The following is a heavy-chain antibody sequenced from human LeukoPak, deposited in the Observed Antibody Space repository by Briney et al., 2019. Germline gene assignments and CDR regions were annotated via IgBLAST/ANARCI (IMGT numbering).Heavy chain of an antibody. D-gene: IGHD3-22*01. CDR3: VRDLELAHYDSSGYAY. V-gene: IGHV3-74*01. Sequence: GGSLRLSCAASGFTFGSYWMHWVRQAPGKGLVWVSRINSDGSTTDYADSVKGRFTISRDNAKNTLFLQMNSLRAEDTAVYYCVRDLELAHYDSSGYAYRGQGTLVTVSS. CDR1: GFTFGSYW. CDR2: INSDGSTT. J-gene: IGHJ4*02.